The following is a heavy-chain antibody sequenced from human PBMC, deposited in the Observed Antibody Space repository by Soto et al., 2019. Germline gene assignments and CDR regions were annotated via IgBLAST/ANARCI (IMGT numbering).Heavy chain of an antibody. D-gene: IGHD3-3*01. CDR1: GFTFSSYW. CDR2: INSDWSST. CDR3: ARDQGITIFGVLYCMDV. J-gene: IGHJ6*02. Sequence: PGWSLRLSCAASGFTFSSYWMHWVRQAPGKGLVWVSRINSDWSSTSYADSVKGRFTISRDNAKNTLYLQMNSLRAEDTAVYYCARDQGITIFGVLYCMDVWGQRTTVTVSS. V-gene: IGHV3-74*01.